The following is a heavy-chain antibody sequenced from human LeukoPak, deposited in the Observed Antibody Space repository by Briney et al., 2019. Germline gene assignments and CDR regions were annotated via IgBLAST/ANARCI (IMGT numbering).Heavy chain of an antibody. CDR1: GFTFSSYA. CDR3: ARGRAAASGDY. Sequence: GSLRLSCAASGFTFSSYAMSWIRQPPGKGLEWIGEINHSGSTNYNPSLKSRVTISVDTSKNQFSLKLSSVTAADTAVYYCARGRAAASGDYWGQGTLVTVSS. D-gene: IGHD2-2*01. CDR2: INHSGST. J-gene: IGHJ4*02. V-gene: IGHV4-34*01.